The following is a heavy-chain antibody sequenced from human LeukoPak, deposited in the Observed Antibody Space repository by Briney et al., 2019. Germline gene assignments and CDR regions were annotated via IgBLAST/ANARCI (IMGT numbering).Heavy chain of an antibody. Sequence: PGGSLRLSCAASGFTFSSYWMHWVRQAPGKGLVWVARINSDGSSTSYADSVTGRFTISRDNAKNTLYLQMNSLRAEDTAVYYCARGPWGVTTFGWFDPWGQGTLVTVSS. CDR3: ARGPWGVTTFGWFDP. V-gene: IGHV3-74*01. CDR1: GFTFSSYW. J-gene: IGHJ5*02. CDR2: INSDGSST. D-gene: IGHD4-17*01.